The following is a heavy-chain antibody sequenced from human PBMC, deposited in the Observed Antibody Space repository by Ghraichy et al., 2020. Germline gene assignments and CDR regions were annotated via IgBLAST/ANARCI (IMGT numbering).Heavy chain of an antibody. V-gene: IGHV1-69*13. CDR1: GGTFSSYA. CDR3: ARVGYYDSSGYWPLDY. D-gene: IGHD3-22*01. J-gene: IGHJ4*02. Sequence: SVNSCKASGGTFSSYAISWVRQAPGQGLEWMGGIIPIFGTANYAQKFQGRVTITADESTSTAYMELSSLRSEDTAVYYCARVGYYDSSGYWPLDYWGQGTLVTVSS. CDR2: IIPIFGTA.